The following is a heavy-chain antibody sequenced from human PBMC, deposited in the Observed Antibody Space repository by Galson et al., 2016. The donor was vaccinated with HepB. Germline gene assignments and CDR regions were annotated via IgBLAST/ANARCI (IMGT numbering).Heavy chain of an antibody. V-gene: IGHV3-33*06. Sequence: SLRLSCAASGFNFRACGMHWVRQAPGRGLEWVALIWYDGNKTYYADSVKGRFTISRDNSKNIVYLQMNSLRAEDTAIYYCAKERGFYASRSFASYDFWGQGTLVTVSS. J-gene: IGHJ4*02. CDR3: AKERGFYASRSFASYDF. D-gene: IGHD3-10*01. CDR1: GFNFRACG. CDR2: IWYDGNKT.